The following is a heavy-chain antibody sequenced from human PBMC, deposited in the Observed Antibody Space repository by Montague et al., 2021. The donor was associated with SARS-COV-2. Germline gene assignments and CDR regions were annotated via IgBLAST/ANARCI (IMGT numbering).Heavy chain of an antibody. J-gene: IGHJ6*02. V-gene: IGHV3-66*01. D-gene: IGHD6-19*01. Sequence: SLRLSCAAFGFTVSRNYMSWVRQAPGKGLEWVAVIYQGRGSTYYADSAKGRFTISRDISKNTLYLQMNSLRAEDTAVYYCARAPGSWYSSGWYDYYYGIDVWGQGTTVTVSS. CDR2: IYQGRGST. CDR3: ARAPGSWYSSGWYDYYYGIDV. CDR1: GFTVSRNY.